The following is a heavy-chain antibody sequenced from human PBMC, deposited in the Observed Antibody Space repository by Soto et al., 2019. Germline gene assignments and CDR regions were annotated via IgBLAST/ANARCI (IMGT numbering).Heavy chain of an antibody. J-gene: IGHJ4*02. V-gene: IGHV1-69-2*01. CDR2: VDPEDAET. Sequence: EVQLVQSGAEVKKPGTTVKISCKVSGYTFTDYYMHWVQQAPGKGLEWMGLVDPEDAETIYAEKFQDRVTITADTSTDTAYMELSSMRSDDTAVYYCATLTRSTGAIFDYWGQGTLLTVSS. CDR3: ATLTRSTGAIFDY. CDR1: GYTFTDYY.